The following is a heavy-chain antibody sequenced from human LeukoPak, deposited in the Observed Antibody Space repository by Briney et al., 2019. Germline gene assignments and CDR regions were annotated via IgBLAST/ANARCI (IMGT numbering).Heavy chain of an antibody. J-gene: IGHJ4*02. D-gene: IGHD4-17*01. V-gene: IGHV3-7*01. CDR1: GFTYSRHW. CDR3: ARGPDYCDRLDFFDY. Sequence: GGSLRLSCAASGFTYSRHWMGWVRQAPGKGPEWVASIKQDGSQYYVDSVKGRFIISRDNAKNSLYLQMNSLRAEDTAVYSCARGPDYCDRLDFFDYWGQGTLVTVSS. CDR2: IKQDGSQ.